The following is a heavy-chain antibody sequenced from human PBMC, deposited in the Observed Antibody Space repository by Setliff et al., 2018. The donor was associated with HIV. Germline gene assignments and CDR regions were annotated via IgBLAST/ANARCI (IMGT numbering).Heavy chain of an antibody. CDR2: INSYGSST. Sequence: GGSLRLSCAASGFIFSSYEMNWVRQAPGKGLEWVSYINSYGSSTYYADSVKGRFTISRDNAKNSLYLQMNSLRAEDTAVYYCARKGDWGQGTMVTVSS. CDR1: GFIFSSYE. V-gene: IGHV3-48*03. CDR3: ARKGD. J-gene: IGHJ4*02.